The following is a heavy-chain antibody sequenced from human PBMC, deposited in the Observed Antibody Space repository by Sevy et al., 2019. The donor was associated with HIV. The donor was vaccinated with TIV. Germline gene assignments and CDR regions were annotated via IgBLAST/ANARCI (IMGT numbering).Heavy chain of an antibody. Sequence: GGSLRLSCAASGFSFSEYGMHWVRQAPGKGLEWVAVISYDGSTTYYADSLKGRFTISRDTSKSTLYLQVNSLRAEDAAVYYCARAALTSGYLYYFDYWGQGTLVTVSS. CDR3: ARAALTSGYLYYFDY. CDR1: GFSFSEYG. V-gene: IGHV3-30*04. J-gene: IGHJ4*02. CDR2: ISYDGSTT. D-gene: IGHD3-22*01.